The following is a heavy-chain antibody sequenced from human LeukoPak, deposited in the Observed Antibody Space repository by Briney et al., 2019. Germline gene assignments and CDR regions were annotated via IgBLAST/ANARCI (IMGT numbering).Heavy chain of an antibody. CDR1: GYSISSGYY. V-gene: IGHV4-38-2*02. J-gene: IGHJ5*02. Sequence: PSETLSLTCTVSGYSISSGYYWSWIRQPPGKGVELIGEINHIGSTNYNPSLKSRVTISVDTSKNQFSLKLTSVTAADTALYYCARGCWYDFWSGYSHPGWFDPWGQGTLVTVSS. D-gene: IGHD3-3*01. CDR2: INHIGST. CDR3: ARGCWYDFWSGYSHPGWFDP.